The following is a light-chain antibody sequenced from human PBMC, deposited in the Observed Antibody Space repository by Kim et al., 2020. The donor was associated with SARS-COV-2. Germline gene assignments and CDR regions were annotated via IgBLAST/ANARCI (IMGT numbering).Light chain of an antibody. J-gene: IGLJ3*02. CDR3: QVWDSSSDHRV. CDR1: NIGSKS. CDR2: YDS. V-gene: IGLV3-21*04. Sequence: AAGKTARSTCGGDNIGSKSVHWYQQKPGQAPVLVISYDSDRPSGIPERFSGSNSGNTATLTINRVEAGDEADYYCQVWDSSSDHRVFGGGTQLTVL.